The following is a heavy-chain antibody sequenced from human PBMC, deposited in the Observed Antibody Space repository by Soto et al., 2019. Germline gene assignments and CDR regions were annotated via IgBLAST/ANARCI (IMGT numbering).Heavy chain of an antibody. CDR1: GFTFSSYS. Sequence: EVQLVESGGGLVQPGGSLRLSCAASGFTFSSYSMNWVRQAPGKGLEWVSYISSSSSTIYYADSVKGRFTISRDNAKNXXYLQMNSLRDEDTAVYYCARGGARSSSRPRSWFDPWGQGTLVTVSS. CDR2: ISSSSSTI. V-gene: IGHV3-48*02. CDR3: ARGGARSSSRPRSWFDP. D-gene: IGHD6-13*01. J-gene: IGHJ5*02.